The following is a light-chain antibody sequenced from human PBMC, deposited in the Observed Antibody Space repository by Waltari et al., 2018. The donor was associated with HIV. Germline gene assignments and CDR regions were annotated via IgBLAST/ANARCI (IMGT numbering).Light chain of an antibody. CDR2: GAS. CDR3: QQYGSSPQT. J-gene: IGKJ1*01. V-gene: IGKV3-20*01. Sequence: EIVLTQSPGTLSLSPGDRATLSCRATQSVSSTYLAWYQPTPGQAPRLLIYGASSRATGIPDMFSGRGSGTDFTLTVSRLEPEYFAVYYCQQYGSSPQTFGQGTKVEIK. CDR1: QSVSSTY.